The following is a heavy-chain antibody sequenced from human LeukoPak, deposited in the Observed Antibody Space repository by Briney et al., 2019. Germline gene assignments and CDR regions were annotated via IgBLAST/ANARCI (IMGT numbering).Heavy chain of an antibody. V-gene: IGHV4-34*01. CDR2: INHDGTT. J-gene: IGHJ4*02. CDR3: ARANYYDGDY. D-gene: IGHD3-22*01. Sequence: SETLSLTCDDYGGSFSGSYWSWIRQPPGKGLEWIGEINHDGTTYHNPSLKSRVTISVDTSKNQFFLKLSSVTAADTAVYYCARANYYDGDYWGQGTLVTVSS. CDR1: GGSFSGSY.